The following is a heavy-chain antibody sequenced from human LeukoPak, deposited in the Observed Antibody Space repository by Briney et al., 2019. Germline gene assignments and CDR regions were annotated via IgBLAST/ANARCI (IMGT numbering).Heavy chain of an antibody. V-gene: IGHV1-24*01. CDR1: GYTLTELS. D-gene: IGHD3-10*01. CDR3: APRIMVRGVIPFDY. CDR2: FDPEDGET. J-gene: IGHJ4*02. Sequence: ASVKVSCKVSGYTLTELSMHWVRQAPGKGLEWMGGFDPEDGETIYAQKFQGRVTMTEDTSTDTAYMELSSLRSEGTAVYYCAPRIMVRGVIPFDYWGQGTLVTVSS.